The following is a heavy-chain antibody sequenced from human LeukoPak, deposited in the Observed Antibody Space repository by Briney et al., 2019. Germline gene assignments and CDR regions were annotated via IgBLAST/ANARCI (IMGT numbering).Heavy chain of an antibody. D-gene: IGHD2-15*01. CDR2: IYHSGST. J-gene: IGHJ4*02. V-gene: IGHV4-30-2*01. Sequence: TLSLTCAVSGGSISSGGYSWSWIRQPPGKGLEWIGYIYHSGSTYYNPSLKSRVTISVDRSKNQFSLKLSSVTAADTAVYYCASTRKVGYCSGGSCPADYWGQGTLVTVSS. CDR3: ASTRKVGYCSGGSCPADY. CDR1: GGSISSGGYS.